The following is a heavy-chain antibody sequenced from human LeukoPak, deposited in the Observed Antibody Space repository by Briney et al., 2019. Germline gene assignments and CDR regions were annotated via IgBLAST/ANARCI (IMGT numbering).Heavy chain of an antibody. CDR2: IKQDGSEK. CDR3: ARDSRTYYYDSSLYYFDY. V-gene: IGHV3-7*01. D-gene: IGHD3-22*01. Sequence: EGSLRLSCAASGFTFSSYWMSWVRQAPGKGLEWVANIKQDGSEKYYVDSVKGRFTISRDNAKNSLYLQMNSLRAEDTAVYYCARDSRTYYYDSSLYYFDYWGQGTLVTVSS. J-gene: IGHJ4*02. CDR1: GFTFSSYW.